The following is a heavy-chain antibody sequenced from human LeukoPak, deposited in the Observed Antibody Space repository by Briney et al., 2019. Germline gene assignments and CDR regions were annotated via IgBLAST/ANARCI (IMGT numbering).Heavy chain of an antibody. CDR3: ARAYYDFWSGYYSLDY. D-gene: IGHD3-3*01. CDR1: GGTFISYA. Sequence: SVKVSCKASGGTFISYAISWLRPAPGRGLEWMGGIIPIFGTANYAQKLQGRVTITTDESTSTAYMELSSLRSEDTAVYYCARAYYDFWSGYYSLDYWGQGTLVTVSS. CDR2: IIPIFGTA. V-gene: IGHV1-69*05. J-gene: IGHJ4*02.